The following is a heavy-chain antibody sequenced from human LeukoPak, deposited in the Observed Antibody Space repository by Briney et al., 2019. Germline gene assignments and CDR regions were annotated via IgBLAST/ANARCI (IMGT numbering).Heavy chain of an antibody. CDR1: GYTFTSYD. Sequence: GASVKVSCTASGYTFTSYDINWVRQAPGQGLEWMGWMNPNSGNTGYAQKFQGRVTMTRNTSISTAYMELSSLRSEDTAVYYCARGAAGYTLRYDYWGQGTLVTVSS. J-gene: IGHJ4*02. D-gene: IGHD6-13*01. CDR3: ARGAAGYTLRYDY. CDR2: MNPNSGNT. V-gene: IGHV1-8*01.